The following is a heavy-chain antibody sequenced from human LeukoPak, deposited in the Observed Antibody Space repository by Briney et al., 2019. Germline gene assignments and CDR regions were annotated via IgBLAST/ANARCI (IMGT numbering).Heavy chain of an antibody. Sequence: GGSLRLSCAASGFTFSNYWMHWVRQAPGKGLEWVSVIYSGGNTYYADSVKGRFTISRDNPRNTLYLQMNSLRAEDTAVYYCALNYYSSESYSKPFDYWGQGTLVTVSS. J-gene: IGHJ4*02. CDR3: ALNYYSSESYSKPFDY. CDR2: IYSGGNT. CDR1: GFTFSNYW. V-gene: IGHV3-53*01. D-gene: IGHD3-10*01.